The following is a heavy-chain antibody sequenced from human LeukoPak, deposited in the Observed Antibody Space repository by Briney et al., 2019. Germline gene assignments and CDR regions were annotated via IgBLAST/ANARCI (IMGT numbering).Heavy chain of an antibody. CDR2: IYHSGST. CDR3: ASALRFLEWSFDY. V-gene: IGHV4-38-2*02. D-gene: IGHD3-3*01. Sequence: SETLSLTCTVSGYSISSGYYWGWIRQPPGKGLEWIGSIYHSGSTYYNPSLKSRVTISVDRSKNQFSLKLSSVTAADTAVYYCASALRFLEWSFDYWGQGTLVTVSS. CDR1: GYSISSGYY. J-gene: IGHJ4*02.